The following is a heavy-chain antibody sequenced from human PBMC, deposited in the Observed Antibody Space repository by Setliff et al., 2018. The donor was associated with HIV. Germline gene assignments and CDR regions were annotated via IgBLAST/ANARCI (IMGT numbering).Heavy chain of an antibody. CDR2: VYYSGST. V-gene: IGHV4-39*07. J-gene: IGHJ4*02. D-gene: IGHD6-13*01. CDR1: GGSISSSSYY. CDR3: ARDGYSSSWYVISGSFDY. Sequence: LSLTRIVSGGSISSSSYYWGWIRQPPGKGLEWIGTVYYSGSTYYNPSLKSRVTISVDTSENQFSLKLSSVTAADTAVYYCARDGYSSSWYVISGSFDYWGQGILVTVSS.